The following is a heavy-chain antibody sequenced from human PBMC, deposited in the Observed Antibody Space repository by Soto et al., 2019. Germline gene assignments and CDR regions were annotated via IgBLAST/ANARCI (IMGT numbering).Heavy chain of an antibody. CDR1: GGSISSGGKY. J-gene: IGHJ4*02. Sequence: PSETLSLTCTVSGGSISSGGKYWSWIRQHPGKTLEWIGYIYYSGGTYYNPSLKSRVTISVDTSKNQFSLKLSSVTAADTAVYYCANDGSSSWYNFDYWGQGTLVTVSS. CDR2: IYYSGGT. V-gene: IGHV4-31*03. CDR3: ANDGSSSWYNFDY. D-gene: IGHD6-13*01.